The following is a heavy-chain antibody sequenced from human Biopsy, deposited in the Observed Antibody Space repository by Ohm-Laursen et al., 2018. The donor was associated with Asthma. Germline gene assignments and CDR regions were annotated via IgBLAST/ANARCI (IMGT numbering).Heavy chain of an antibody. CDR3: ARPREYYYDSSGYYYHAFDI. D-gene: IGHD3-22*01. J-gene: IGHJ3*02. CDR1: GGSISSSSYY. V-gene: IGHV4-39*01. CDR2: IYYSGST. Sequence: TLSLTCTVSGGSISSSSYYWGWIRQPPGKGLEWIGSIYYSGSTYYNPSLKSRVTISVDTPKNQFSLKLSSVTAADTAVYYCARPREYYYDSSGYYYHAFDIWGQGTMVTVSS.